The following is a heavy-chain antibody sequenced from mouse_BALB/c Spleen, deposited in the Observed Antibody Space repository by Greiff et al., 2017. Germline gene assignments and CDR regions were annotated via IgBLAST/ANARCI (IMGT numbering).Heavy chain of an antibody. D-gene: IGHD2-4*01. CDR3: ASFLYDYDED. V-gene: IGHV1S81*02. J-gene: IGHJ2*01. CDR2: INPSNGRT. Sequence: QVQLKQPGAELVKPGASVKLSCKASGYTFTSYWMHWVKQRPGQGLEWIGEINPSNGRTNYNEKFKSKATLTVDKSSSTAYMQLSSLTSEDSAVYYCASFLYDYDEDWGQGTTLTVSS. CDR1: GYTFTSYW.